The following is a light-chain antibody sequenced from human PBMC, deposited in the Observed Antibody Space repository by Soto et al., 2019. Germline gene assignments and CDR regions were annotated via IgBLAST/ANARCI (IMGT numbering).Light chain of an antibody. CDR2: AAS. V-gene: IGKV1-39*01. CDR3: QQSYSTPYT. Sequence: DIQMTQSPSSLSASVGDRVTITCRASQRISNFLNWYQQKPGKAPNLLIYAASRLQSGVPSRFSGSGSGTDFTLTISTLQPEDFATYYCQQSYSTPYTFGQETKREIK. CDR1: QRISNF. J-gene: IGKJ2*01.